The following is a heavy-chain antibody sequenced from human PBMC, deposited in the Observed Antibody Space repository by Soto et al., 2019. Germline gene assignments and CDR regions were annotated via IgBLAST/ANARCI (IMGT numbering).Heavy chain of an antibody. J-gene: IGHJ6*02. V-gene: IGHV1-18*01. D-gene: IGHD3-16*02. Sequence: QVQLVQSGDEVRKPGSSVKVSCKASGYIFVNYGIAWVRQAPGPGLEWMGWISPYSGNTHYASKVQGRLTMTTDTTMSTASMDLESLTSDDTAVYYCAMVDNFVTPTPQDVWRQGTTVTVSS. CDR2: ISPYSGNT. CDR3: AMVDNFVTPTPQDV. CDR1: GYIFVNYG.